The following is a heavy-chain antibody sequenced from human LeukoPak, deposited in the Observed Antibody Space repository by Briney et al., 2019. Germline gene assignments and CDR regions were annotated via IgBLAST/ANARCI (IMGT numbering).Heavy chain of an antibody. CDR3: ARLANGELGYYYGMDV. Sequence: PSETLSLTCTVSGGSISSYYWSWIRQPAGKGLEWIGRIYTSGSTNYNPSLKGRVTMSVDTSKNQFSLKLSSVTAADTAVYYCARLANGELGYYYGMDVWGQGTTVTVSS. D-gene: IGHD3-10*01. CDR1: GGSISSYY. CDR2: IYTSGST. J-gene: IGHJ6*02. V-gene: IGHV4-4*07.